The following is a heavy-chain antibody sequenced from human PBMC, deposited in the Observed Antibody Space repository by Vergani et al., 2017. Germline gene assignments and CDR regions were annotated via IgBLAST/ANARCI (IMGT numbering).Heavy chain of an antibody. J-gene: IGHJ6*02. CDR2: INAYNGNT. D-gene: IGHD3-22*01. CDR1: GYTFTSYG. CDR3: ASYSGMGYYQTYYYYYGMDV. V-gene: IGHV1-18*01. Sequence: QVQLVQSGAEVKKPGASVKVSCKASGYTFTSYGISWVRQAPGQGLEWMGWINAYNGNTNYAQKLQGRVTMTTDTSTSTAYMELRSLRAEDTSVYYRASYSGMGYYQTYYYYYGMDVWGQGTTVTVSS.